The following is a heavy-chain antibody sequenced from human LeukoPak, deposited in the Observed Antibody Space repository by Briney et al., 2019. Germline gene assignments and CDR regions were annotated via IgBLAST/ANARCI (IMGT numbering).Heavy chain of an antibody. Sequence: PSETLSLTCTVSGGSISSYYWSWIRQPPGKGLEWIGYIYYSGSTNYNPSLKSRVTISVDTSKNQFSLKLSSVTAADTAVYYCARYPTGYYYYMDVWGKGTTVTVSS. V-gene: IGHV4-59*01. D-gene: IGHD4-17*01. CDR1: GGSISSYY. CDR3: ARYPTGYYYYMDV. J-gene: IGHJ6*03. CDR2: IYYSGST.